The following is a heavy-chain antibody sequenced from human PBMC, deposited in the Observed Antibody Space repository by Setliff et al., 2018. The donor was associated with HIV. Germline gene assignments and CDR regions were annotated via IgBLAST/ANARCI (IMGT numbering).Heavy chain of an antibody. Sequence: ASVKVSCKASGYSFINYGISWVRQAPGQGPEWMGWISAYTGHTDYAPRLLGRVTMTIDSSTTTAYMELRSLRADDTALYYCARYASYTSDWREAFDIWGQGTMVTVSS. D-gene: IGHD6-19*01. CDR1: GYSFINYG. J-gene: IGHJ3*02. CDR2: ISAYTGHT. V-gene: IGHV1-18*01. CDR3: ARYASYTSDWREAFDI.